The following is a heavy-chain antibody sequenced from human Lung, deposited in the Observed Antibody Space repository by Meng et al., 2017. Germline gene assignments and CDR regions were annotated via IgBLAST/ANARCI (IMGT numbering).Heavy chain of an antibody. CDR3: ARGPTTMAHDFDY. Sequence: QVSLQLWGAGLLKPSETLSLTCVVSGGSFSDYYWSWIRQPPGKGLEWIGEINHSGSTNYNPSLESRATISVDTSQNNLSLKLSSVTAADSAVYYCARGPTTMAHDFDYWGQGTLVTVSS. D-gene: IGHD4-11*01. CDR2: INHSGST. CDR1: GGSFSDYY. V-gene: IGHV4-34*01. J-gene: IGHJ4*02.